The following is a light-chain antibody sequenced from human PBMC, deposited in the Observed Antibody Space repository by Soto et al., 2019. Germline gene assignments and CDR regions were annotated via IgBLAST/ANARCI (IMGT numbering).Light chain of an antibody. Sequence: DIDMTQSPATRSASPGYRCTLTCRASQSISRFFAWYHHQPGNAPHVLFYDASTLKTGVASMFSGSGAGSLFNFTITVLHPDFFASYFWQHCNIYATFGQGTRVDIK. V-gene: IGKV1-5*01. J-gene: IGKJ5*01. CDR2: DAS. CDR1: QSISRF. CDR3: QHCNIYAT.